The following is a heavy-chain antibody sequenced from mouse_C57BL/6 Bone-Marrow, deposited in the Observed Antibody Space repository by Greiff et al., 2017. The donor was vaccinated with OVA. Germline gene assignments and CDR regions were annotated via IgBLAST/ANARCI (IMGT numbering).Heavy chain of an antibody. CDR3: TRRGSNSLYAMDY. CDR2: IDPETGGT. Sequence: VKLQQSGAELVRPGASVTLSCKASGYTFTDYEMHWVKQTPVHGLEWIGAIDPETGGTAYNQKFKGKAILTADKSSSTAYMELRSLTSEDSAVYYCTRRGSNSLYAMDYWGQGTSVTVSS. J-gene: IGHJ4*01. V-gene: IGHV1-15*01. D-gene: IGHD2-5*01. CDR1: GYTFTDYE.